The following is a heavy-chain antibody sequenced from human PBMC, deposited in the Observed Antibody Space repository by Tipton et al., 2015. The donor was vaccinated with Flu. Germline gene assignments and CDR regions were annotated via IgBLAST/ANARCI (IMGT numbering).Heavy chain of an antibody. CDR1: GFTFRSYA. V-gene: IGHV3-30*01. Sequence: SLRLSCAASGFTFRSYAMHWVRQAPGKGLEWVAVISYDGSNKYYADSVKGRFTISRDNSKNTLYLQMNSLRAEDTAVYYCARGREVVTPTPLDYWGQGTLVTVSS. CDR2: ISYDGSNK. CDR3: ARGREVVTPTPLDY. D-gene: IGHD4-23*01. J-gene: IGHJ4*02.